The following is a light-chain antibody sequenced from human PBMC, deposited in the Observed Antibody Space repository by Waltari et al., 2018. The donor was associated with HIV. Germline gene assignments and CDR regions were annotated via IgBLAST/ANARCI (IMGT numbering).Light chain of an antibody. J-gene: IGLJ1*01. Sequence: QSALTQPASVSGSPGQSITISCTGTSSDLGVYNYVHWYQKHPGKAPKLMIYEVSNRPSGVSNRFSGSKSGNTASLTISGLQAEDEADYYCSSYTSSNTLDVFGTGTKVTVL. V-gene: IGLV2-14*01. CDR2: EVS. CDR1: SSDLGVYNY. CDR3: SSYTSSNTLDV.